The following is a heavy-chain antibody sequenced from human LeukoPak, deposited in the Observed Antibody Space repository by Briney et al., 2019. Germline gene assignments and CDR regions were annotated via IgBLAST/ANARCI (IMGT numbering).Heavy chain of an antibody. J-gene: IGHJ4*02. D-gene: IGHD3-22*01. V-gene: IGHV4-59*12. CDR3: TREGYDRSGYFLDF. CDR2: IYPSGRI. CDR1: SGSMTDSC. Sequence: PSETLSLTCSVSSGSMTDSCWSWFRQAPGKGFEWLGFIYPSGRIEYSPSLRSRVSFSVATSRMEATVRLRSVTASDTAVHYCTREGYDRSGYFLDFWGQGILVTVSS.